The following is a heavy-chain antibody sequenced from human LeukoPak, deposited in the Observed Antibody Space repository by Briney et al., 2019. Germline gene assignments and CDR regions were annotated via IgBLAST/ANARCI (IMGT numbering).Heavy chain of an antibody. CDR3: ASDGVGHTKGVVWFDP. D-gene: IGHD3-3*01. V-gene: IGHV3-11*04. J-gene: IGHJ5*02. CDR1: GFTFSDYY. CDR2: ISSSGSTI. Sequence: GGSLRLSSAAAGFTFSDYYMSWIPQAPGKGLEWVSYISSSGSTIYYADSVKGRFTISRDNAKNSLYLQMNSLRAEDTAVYYCASDGVGHTKGVVWFDPSGQGTLVTVSS.